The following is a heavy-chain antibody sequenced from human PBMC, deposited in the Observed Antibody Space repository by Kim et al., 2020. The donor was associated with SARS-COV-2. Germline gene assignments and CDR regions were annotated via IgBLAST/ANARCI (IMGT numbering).Heavy chain of an antibody. CDR2: ISDTGINT. Sequence: GGSLRLSCAASGFTYTIYAIHWVRLAPGKGLEWVALISDTGINTYYADSIYGRFTISRDNTRNTVYLQMDSLRAEDTALYFCTREKMHTRYFDLWCCGTL. CDR3: TREKMHTRYFDL. J-gene: IGHJ2*01. CDR1: GFTYTIYA. V-gene: IGHV3-30*01.